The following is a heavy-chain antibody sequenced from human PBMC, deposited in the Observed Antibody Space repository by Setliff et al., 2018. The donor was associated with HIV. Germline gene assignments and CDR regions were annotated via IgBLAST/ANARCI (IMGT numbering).Heavy chain of an antibody. V-gene: IGHV4-59*01. D-gene: IGHD3-3*01. CDR3: ARDVGGFTVFAVPRGGFDP. Sequence: SETLSLTCTVSGDSISTYYWSWIRQAPGRGLEWIGYIYYTGRTNYNPSLKSRVTMSLDSSKKQFSLKLSSVTAADTAVYFCARDVGGFTVFAVPRGGFDPWGQGTLVTVSS. CDR2: IYYTGRT. J-gene: IGHJ5*02. CDR1: GDSISTYY.